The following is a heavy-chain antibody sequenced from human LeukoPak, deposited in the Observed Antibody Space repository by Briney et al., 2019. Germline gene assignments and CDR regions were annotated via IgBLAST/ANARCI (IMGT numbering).Heavy chain of an antibody. CDR3: AIDTPDTDYAIGYY. Sequence: GGSLRLSCAASGFPFSSYGMHWVRQAPGKGLEWVAVISYDGSNKYYADSVKGRFTISRDNSKNTLYLQMNSLRAEDTAVYYCAIDTPDTDYAIGYYWGQGTLVTVSS. V-gene: IGHV3-30*19. CDR2: ISYDGSNK. D-gene: IGHD4-17*01. J-gene: IGHJ4*02. CDR1: GFPFSSYG.